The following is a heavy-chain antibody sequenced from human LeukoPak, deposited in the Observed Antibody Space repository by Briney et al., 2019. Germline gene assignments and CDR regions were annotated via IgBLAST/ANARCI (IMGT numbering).Heavy chain of an antibody. Sequence: SETLPLTCTVSGGSISNYYWSRIRQPPGKGLEWIGYIYYSGSTNYNPSLKSRVTISVDTSKNQFSLKLTSVTAADTAVYYCARVGYCSTTRCLRPFDYWGQGTLVTVSS. V-gene: IGHV4-59*01. CDR1: GGSISNYY. CDR3: ARVGYCSTTRCLRPFDY. D-gene: IGHD2-2*01. CDR2: IYYSGST. J-gene: IGHJ4*02.